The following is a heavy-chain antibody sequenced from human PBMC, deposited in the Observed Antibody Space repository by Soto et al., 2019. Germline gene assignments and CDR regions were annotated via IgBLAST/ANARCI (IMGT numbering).Heavy chain of an antibody. V-gene: IGHV4-34*01. CDR3: ARAHYGDYGYGMDV. CDR2: INHSGST. D-gene: IGHD4-17*01. CDR1: GGSFSGYN. J-gene: IGHJ6*02. Sequence: SETLSLTCAVYGGSFSGYNWTWIRQPPGKGLEWIGEINHSGSTNYNPSLKSRVTISVDTSKNQFSLKLSSVTAADTAVYYCARAHYGDYGYGMDVWGQGTTVTVSS.